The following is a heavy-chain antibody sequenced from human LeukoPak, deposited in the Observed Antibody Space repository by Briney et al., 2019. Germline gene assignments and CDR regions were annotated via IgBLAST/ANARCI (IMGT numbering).Heavy chain of an antibody. Sequence: SETLSLTCTVSVGSISSGSYYWSWIRQPAGKGLEWIGRIYNSGSTNYNPSLKSRVTISVDTSKSQFSLKLSSVTAADTAVYYCAGDWYVAFDIWGQGTMVTVSS. D-gene: IGHD6-13*01. J-gene: IGHJ3*02. CDR2: IYNSGST. CDR3: AGDWYVAFDI. V-gene: IGHV4-61*02. CDR1: VGSISSGSYY.